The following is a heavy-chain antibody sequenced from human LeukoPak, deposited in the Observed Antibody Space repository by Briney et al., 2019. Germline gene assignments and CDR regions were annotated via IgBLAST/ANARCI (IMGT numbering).Heavy chain of an antibody. D-gene: IGHD6-13*01. CDR1: GFTFSSYA. J-gene: IGHJ4*02. CDR3: AKVRPDREQQLVFDY. V-gene: IGHV3-23*01. CDR2: ISGSGGST. Sequence: PGGSLRLSCAASGFTFSSYAMSWVRQAPGKGLEWVSAISGSGGSTYYADSAKGRFTISRDNSKNTLYLQMNSLRAEDTAVYYCAKVRPDREQQLVFDYWGQGTLVTVSS.